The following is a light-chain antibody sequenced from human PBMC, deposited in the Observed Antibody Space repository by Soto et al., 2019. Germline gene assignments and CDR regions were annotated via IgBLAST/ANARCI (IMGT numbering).Light chain of an antibody. J-gene: IGKJ1*01. CDR2: AAS. CDR1: QSISSY. CDR3: QQRYSTPLT. V-gene: IGKV1-39*01. Sequence: DIQMTQSPSSLSASVGDRVTITCRASQSISSYLYWYQQKPGKAPKLLIYAASSLQSGVPSRFSSSGSGTDFTLTISSLRPEDFATYYCQQRYSTPLTFGQGTKVEIK.